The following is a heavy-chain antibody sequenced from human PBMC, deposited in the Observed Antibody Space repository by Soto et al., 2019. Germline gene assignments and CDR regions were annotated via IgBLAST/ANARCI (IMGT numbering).Heavy chain of an antibody. CDR3: ARKVLGSTSRPDWWYFDL. CDR2: ISGGGDRT. V-gene: IGHV3-23*01. CDR1: GFTFINYA. D-gene: IGHD2-2*01. Sequence: GGSLRLSCVGSGFTFINYAMNWVRQTPGKGLEWVSTISGGGDRTFDADTVKGRFTISRDNSKNTVNLQMNSLRADDTAVYYCARKVLGSTSRPDWWYFDLWGRGTLVTVSS. J-gene: IGHJ2*01.